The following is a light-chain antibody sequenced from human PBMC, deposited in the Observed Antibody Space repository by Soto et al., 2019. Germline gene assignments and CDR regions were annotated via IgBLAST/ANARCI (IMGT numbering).Light chain of an antibody. J-gene: IGKJ1*01. CDR3: QQYCSSLTRT. CDR1: QSVSNNY. CDR2: DAS. Sequence: EIVLTQSPGTLSLSPGERATLSCRASQSVSNNYLAWYQQKPGQAPRLLIYDASSRATDIPDRFSGSGAGTDFTLTISRLEPEDVAVDYCQQYCSSLTRTFGQGTKVETK. V-gene: IGKV3-20*01.